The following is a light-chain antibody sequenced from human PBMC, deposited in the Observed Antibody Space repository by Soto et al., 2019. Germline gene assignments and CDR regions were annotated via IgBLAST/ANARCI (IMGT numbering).Light chain of an antibody. CDR2: DVS. V-gene: IGLV2-14*03. CDR1: SSDFGGYNY. Sequence: QSVLTQPASVSGSPGQSITISCTGTSSDFGGYNYVSWYQHHPGKAPKLMIFDVSNRPSGVSNRFSGSKSVNTASLTISGLQPEDEADYYCSSYTTSNTRPIVFGTGTKVTVL. CDR3: SSYTTSNTRPIV. J-gene: IGLJ1*01.